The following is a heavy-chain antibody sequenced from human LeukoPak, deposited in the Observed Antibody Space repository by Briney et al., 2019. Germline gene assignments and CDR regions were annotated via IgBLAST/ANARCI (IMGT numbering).Heavy chain of an antibody. CDR1: GFSFSIYW. CDR3: ATHGYSELRYFDWSTNE. D-gene: IGHD3-9*01. J-gene: IGHJ4*02. V-gene: IGHV3-7*01. CDR2: IKQDGSEK. Sequence: GGSLRLSCAVSGFSFSIYWMSWVRQAPGRGLEWVANIKQDGSEKFYVDSVKGRFTISRDNARKSLYLQMDSLRAEDTAVYYCATHGYSELRYFDWSTNEWGQGTLVTVSS.